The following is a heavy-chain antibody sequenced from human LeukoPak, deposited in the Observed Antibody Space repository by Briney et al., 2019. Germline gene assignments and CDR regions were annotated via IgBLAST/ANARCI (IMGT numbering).Heavy chain of an antibody. CDR1: GFTFSSYW. V-gene: IGHV3-7*01. Sequence: GGSLRLSCAASGFTFSSYWMSWVRQAPGKGLEWVANIKQDGSEKYYVDSVKGRFTISRDNAKNTLYLQMGSLRAEDMAVYYCARANGYNLYIDYWGQGTLVTVSS. CDR3: ARANGYNLYIDY. J-gene: IGHJ4*02. D-gene: IGHD5-24*01. CDR2: IKQDGSEK.